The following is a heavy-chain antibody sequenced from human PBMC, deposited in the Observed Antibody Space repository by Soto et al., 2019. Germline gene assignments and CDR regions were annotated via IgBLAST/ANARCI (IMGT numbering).Heavy chain of an antibody. V-gene: IGHV3-30-3*01. CDR3: AKDLYDIPSPSFDY. CDR1: GFTFSSYA. CDR2: ISYDGSNK. Sequence: GGSLRLSCAASGFTFSSYAMHWVRQAPGKGLEWVAVISYDGSNKYYADSVKGRFTISRDNSKNTLYLQMNSLRAEDTAVYYCAKDLYDIPSPSFDYWGQGTLVTVSS. D-gene: IGHD3-9*01. J-gene: IGHJ4*02.